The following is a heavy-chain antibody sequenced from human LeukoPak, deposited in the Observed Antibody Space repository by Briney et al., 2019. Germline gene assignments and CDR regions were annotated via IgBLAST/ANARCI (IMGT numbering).Heavy chain of an antibody. Sequence: ASVKLSCTVSGYTLTELSMHWVRQAPGKGLEWMGGFDPEDGETIYAQKFQGRVTMTEDTSTDTAYMELSSLRSEDTAVYYCATTPPRWLRQLGFDYWGQGTLVTVSS. CDR2: FDPEDGET. CDR1: GYTLTELS. CDR3: ATTPPRWLRQLGFDY. V-gene: IGHV1-24*01. J-gene: IGHJ4*02. D-gene: IGHD5-24*01.